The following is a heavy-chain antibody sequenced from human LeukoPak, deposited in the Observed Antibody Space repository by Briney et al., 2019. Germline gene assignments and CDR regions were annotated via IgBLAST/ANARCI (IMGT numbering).Heavy chain of an antibody. Sequence: ASVKVSCKASGYTFTSYGINWVRQAPGQGLEWMGWISTYNGNTNYAQKLQGRVTITTDTSTSTAYMELRSLRSDDTAVYYCARGKFGELLLDYWGQGTLVTVSS. CDR3: ARGKFGELLLDY. CDR1: GYTFTSYG. D-gene: IGHD3-10*01. CDR2: ISTYNGNT. V-gene: IGHV1-18*01. J-gene: IGHJ4*02.